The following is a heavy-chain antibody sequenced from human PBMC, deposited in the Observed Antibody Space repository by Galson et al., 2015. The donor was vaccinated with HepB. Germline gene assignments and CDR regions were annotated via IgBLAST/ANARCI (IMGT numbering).Heavy chain of an antibody. CDR3: AATRRDGYNVSWGGFDY. V-gene: IGHV1-45*02. CDR1: GYTFTYRY. J-gene: IGHJ4*02. D-gene: IGHD5-24*01. Sequence: SVKVSCKASGYTFTYRYLHWVRQAPGQALEWMGWITPFNGNTNYAQKFQDRVTITRDRSMSTAYMELSSLRSEDTAMYYCAATRRDGYNVSWGGFDYWGQGTLVTVSS. CDR2: ITPFNGNT.